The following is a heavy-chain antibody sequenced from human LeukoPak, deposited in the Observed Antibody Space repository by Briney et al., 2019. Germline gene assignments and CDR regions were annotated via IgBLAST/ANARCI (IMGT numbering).Heavy chain of an antibody. CDR3: ARWVAIGGMDV. Sequence: PSETLSLTCTVSGGSISSGGYYWSWIRQHPGKGLEWIGYIYYSGSTYYNPSLKSRVTISVDTSKNQFSLKLSSVTAADMAVYYCARWVAIGGMDVWGHGTTVTVSS. CDR1: GGSISSGGYY. J-gene: IGHJ6*02. V-gene: IGHV4-31*03. CDR2: IYYSGST. D-gene: IGHD2-15*01.